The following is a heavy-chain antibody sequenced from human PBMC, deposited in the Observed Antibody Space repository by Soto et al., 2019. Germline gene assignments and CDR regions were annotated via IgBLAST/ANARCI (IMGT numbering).Heavy chain of an antibody. V-gene: IGHV4-30-4*01. J-gene: IGHJ4*02. D-gene: IGHD2-15*01. CDR3: ARARGARYFDY. CDR2: IYYSGST. Sequence: QVQLQESGPGLVKPSQTLSLTCTVSGGSISSGDYYWSWIRQPPGKGLEWIGYIYYSGSTYYNPSRKSRVTISVDTPKYQFSLKLSSVTAADTAVYYCARARGARYFDYWGQGTLVTVSS. CDR1: GGSISSGDYY.